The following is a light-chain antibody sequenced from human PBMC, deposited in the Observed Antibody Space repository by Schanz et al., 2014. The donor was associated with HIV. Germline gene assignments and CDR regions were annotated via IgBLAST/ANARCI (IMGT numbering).Light chain of an antibody. V-gene: IGLV2-14*03. CDR1: SGDIGAYNF. CDR3: QSYDNRLSVVV. CDR2: DVS. J-gene: IGLJ2*01. Sequence: SALTQPASVSGSPRQSITISCTGSSGDIGAYNFVSWYQQKPGKAPRLIIFDVSNRPSGVSNRFSGSKSGNTASLTITGLQAEDEADYYCQSYDNRLSVVVFGGGTKLTVL.